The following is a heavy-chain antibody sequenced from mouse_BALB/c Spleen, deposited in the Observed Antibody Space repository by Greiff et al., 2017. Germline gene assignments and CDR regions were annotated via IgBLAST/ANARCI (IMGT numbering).Heavy chain of an antibody. J-gene: IGHJ4*01. CDR2: ISSGSSTI. D-gene: IGHD2-14*01. Sequence: EVMLVESGGGLVQPGGSRKLSCAASGFTFSSFGMHWVRQAPEKGLEWVAYISSGSSTIYYADTVKGRFTISRDNPKNTLFLQMTSLRSEDTAMYYCARNPAYYRYDVYAMDYWGQGTSVTVSS. V-gene: IGHV5-17*02. CDR3: ARNPAYYRYDVYAMDY. CDR1: GFTFSSFG.